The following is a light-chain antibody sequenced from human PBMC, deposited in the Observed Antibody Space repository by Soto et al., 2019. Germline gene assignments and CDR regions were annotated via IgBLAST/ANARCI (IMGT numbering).Light chain of an antibody. J-gene: IGKJ4*01. CDR2: AAS. CDR3: LQNYNLPLT. Sequence: AIQMTQSPSSLSASVGDRVTITCRASEGIGKYLGWYQQKPGNAPKLLIYAASSLHSGVPSRFSGSGSGTDFTITIISRQPAEVATYYCLQNYNLPLTFGEGTKVEIK. CDR1: EGIGKY. V-gene: IGKV1-6*01.